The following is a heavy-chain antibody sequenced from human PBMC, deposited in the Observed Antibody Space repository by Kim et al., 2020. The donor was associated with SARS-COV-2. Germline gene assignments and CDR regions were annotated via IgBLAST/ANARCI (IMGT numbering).Heavy chain of an antibody. D-gene: IGHD5-12*01. Sequence: ASVKVSCKASGYTFTSYYMHWVRQAPGQGLEWMGIINPSGGSTSYAQKFQGRVTMTRDTSTSTVYMELSSLRSEDTAVYYCARYPDSGYDYPYYFDYWGQGTLVTVSS. CDR2: INPSGGST. CDR3: ARYPDSGYDYPYYFDY. J-gene: IGHJ4*02. CDR1: GYTFTSYY. V-gene: IGHV1-46*01.